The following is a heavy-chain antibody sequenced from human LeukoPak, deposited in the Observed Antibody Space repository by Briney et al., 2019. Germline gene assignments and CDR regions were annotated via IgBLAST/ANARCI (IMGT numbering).Heavy chain of an antibody. CDR3: ARLRPYDSSLFDP. CDR2: IYYSGST. V-gene: IGHV4-39*01. CDR1: GGSISSSSYY. D-gene: IGHD3-22*01. Sequence: ASETLSLTCTVSGGSISSSSYYWGWIRQPPGKGLEWIGSIYYSGSTYYNPPLKSRVTISVDTSKNQFSLKLSSVTAADTAVYYCARLRPYDSSLFDPWGQGTLVTVSS. J-gene: IGHJ5*02.